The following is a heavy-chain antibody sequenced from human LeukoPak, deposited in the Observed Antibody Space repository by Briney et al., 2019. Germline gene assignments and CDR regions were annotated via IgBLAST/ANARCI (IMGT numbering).Heavy chain of an antibody. CDR1: GFTFSSYA. CDR3: AKGRTAIDY. Sequence: GGSLRLSCSASGFTFSSYAMHWVRQAPGKGLEWVSTFSGGAGSTYYADSVKGRFSISRDNSKNTLYLQMNSLRADDTAVYYCAKGRTAIDYWGQGTLVTVSS. J-gene: IGHJ4*02. V-gene: IGHV3-23*01. CDR2: FSGGAGST.